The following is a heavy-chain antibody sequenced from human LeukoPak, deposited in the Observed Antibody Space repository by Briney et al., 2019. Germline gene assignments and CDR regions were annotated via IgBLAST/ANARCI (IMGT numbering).Heavy chain of an antibody. CDR3: ARHSPLRFLEWPDDAFDI. Sequence: KTSETLSLTSTVSGGSISSSSYYWGWIRQPPGKGLEWIVSIYYSGSTYYNPSLKSRVTISVDTSKNQFSLKLSSVTAADTAVYYCARHSPLRFLEWPDDAFDIWGQGTMVTVSS. CDR2: IYYSGST. J-gene: IGHJ3*02. V-gene: IGHV4-39*01. CDR1: GGSISSSSYY. D-gene: IGHD3-3*01.